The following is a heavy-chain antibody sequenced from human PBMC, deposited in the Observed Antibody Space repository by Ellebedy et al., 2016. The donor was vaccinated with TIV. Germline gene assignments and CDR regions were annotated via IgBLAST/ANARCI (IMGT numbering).Heavy chain of an antibody. V-gene: IGHV1-46*01. J-gene: IGHJ4*02. CDR2: ISPSGGST. D-gene: IGHD2-21*02. Sequence: ASVKVSCXASGYTFTNYYMHWVRQAPGQGLEWMGIISPSGGSTSYAQKLQGRVTMTTDTSTSTAYMELRSLRSDDTAVYYCARAGEVTALDYWGQGTLVTVSS. CDR1: GYTFTNYY. CDR3: ARAGEVTALDY.